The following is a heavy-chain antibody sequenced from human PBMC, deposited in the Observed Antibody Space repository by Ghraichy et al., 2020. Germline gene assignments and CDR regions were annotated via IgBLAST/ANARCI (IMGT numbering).Heavy chain of an antibody. D-gene: IGHD2-21*01. CDR3: ARAEYCGGDCYSNY. Sequence: ASVKVSCKASGYTFTGYYMHWVRQAPGQGLEWMGRINPNSGGTNYAQKFQGRVTMTRDTSISTAYMELSRLRSDDTAVYYCARAEYCGGDCYSNYWGQGTLVTVSS. V-gene: IGHV1-2*06. CDR2: INPNSGGT. J-gene: IGHJ4*02. CDR1: GYTFTGYY.